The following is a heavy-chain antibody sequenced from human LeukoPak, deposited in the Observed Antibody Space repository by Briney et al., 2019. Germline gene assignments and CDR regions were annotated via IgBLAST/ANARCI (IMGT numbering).Heavy chain of an antibody. D-gene: IGHD1-26*01. CDR1: GGTFSSYA. Sequence: SVKVSCKASGGTFSSYAISWVRQAPGQGLEWMGGIIPIFGTANYAQKFQGRVTITADESTSTAHMELSSLRSEDTAVYYCARGRGGSYVPYCGQGTLVTVSS. J-gene: IGHJ4*02. CDR3: ARGRGGSYVPY. V-gene: IGHV1-69*01. CDR2: IIPIFGTA.